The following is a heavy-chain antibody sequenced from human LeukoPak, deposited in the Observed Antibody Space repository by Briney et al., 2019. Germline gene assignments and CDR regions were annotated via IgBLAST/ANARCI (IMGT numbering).Heavy chain of an antibody. CDR3: AREDYGAYERYWYFDL. CDR1: GGSISSYY. J-gene: IGHJ2*01. V-gene: IGHV4-59*12. CDR2: IYYSGST. Sequence: SETLSLTCTVSGGSISSYYWSWIRQPPGKGLEWIGYIYYSGSTNYNPSLKSRVTISVDTSKNQFSLKLSSVTAADTAVYYCAREDYGAYERYWYFDLWGRGTLVTVSS. D-gene: IGHD4-17*01.